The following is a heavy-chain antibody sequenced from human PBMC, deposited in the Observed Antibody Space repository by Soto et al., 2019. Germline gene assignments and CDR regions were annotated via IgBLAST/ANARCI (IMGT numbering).Heavy chain of an antibody. D-gene: IGHD3-16*01. CDR2: INAGNGNT. V-gene: IGHV1-3*01. Sequence: QVQLVQSGAEVKKPRASVRVSCKASGYTFTTFSIHWVRQAPGQRLEWMGWINAGNGNTKYSQKFQGRVIITRDTSASTAYMELSSLRSEDTAIYYCARSLVTTFSDYFDPWGQGTLVTVSS. J-gene: IGHJ5*02. CDR3: ARSLVTTFSDYFDP. CDR1: GYTFTTFS.